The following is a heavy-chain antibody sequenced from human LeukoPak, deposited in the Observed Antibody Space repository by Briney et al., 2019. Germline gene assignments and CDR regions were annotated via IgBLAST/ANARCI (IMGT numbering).Heavy chain of an antibody. CDR2: IYYSGST. V-gene: IGHV4-30-2*03. J-gene: IGHJ1*01. Sequence: SQTLSLTCAVSGGSISSGGYSWRWIRQPPGKGLEWIGSIYYSGSTYYNPSLKSRVTISVDTSKNQFSLKLSSVTAADTAVYYCARSPTAAAGTPHNFQHWGQGTLVTVSS. CDR3: ARSPTAAAGTPHNFQH. CDR1: GGSISSGGYS. D-gene: IGHD6-13*01.